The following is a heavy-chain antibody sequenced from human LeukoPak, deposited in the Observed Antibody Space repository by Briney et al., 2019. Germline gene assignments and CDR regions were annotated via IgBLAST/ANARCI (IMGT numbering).Heavy chain of an antibody. CDR3: ARSYYDILTGLKYAFDI. J-gene: IGHJ3*02. D-gene: IGHD3-9*01. CDR2: IYTSGST. V-gene: IGHV4-4*09. Sequence: PSETLSLTCTVSGGSISSYYWSWIRQPPGKGLEWRGYIYTSGSTNYSPSLNRRVTISVDPSKTQSALKLSSVPAADTAVYYCARSYYDILTGLKYAFDIWGQGTMVTVSS. CDR1: GGSISSYY.